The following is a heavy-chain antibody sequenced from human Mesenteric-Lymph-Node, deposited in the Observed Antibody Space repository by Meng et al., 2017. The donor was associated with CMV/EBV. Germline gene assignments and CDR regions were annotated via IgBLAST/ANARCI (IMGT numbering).Heavy chain of an antibody. J-gene: IGHJ4*02. CDR3: ARELKLRVNFDN. V-gene: IGHV3-30*03. D-gene: IGHD6-6*01. CDR2: LSSDGKTK. CDR1: GFTFSSYW. Sequence: GESLKISCASSGFTFSSYWMNWVRQAPGKGLEWVAALSSDGKTKFFGNSARGRFTMSRDNSQNMVYLDMQGLRPDDTALYYCARELKLRVNFDNWGQGTMVTVSS.